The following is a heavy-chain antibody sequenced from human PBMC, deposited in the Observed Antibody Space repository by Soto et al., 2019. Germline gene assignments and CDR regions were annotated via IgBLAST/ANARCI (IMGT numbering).Heavy chain of an antibody. D-gene: IGHD4-17*01. V-gene: IGHV1-69*02. Sequence: QVQLVQSGAEVKKPGSSVKLSCTASGVTFSSYTISWVRQAPGQGLEWMGRIIPILGIANYAQKVQGRVTITADKSTSTAYMELSSLRSEDTAVYYCARVLTTVTKTYYYMDVWGKGTTVTVSS. J-gene: IGHJ6*03. CDR2: IIPILGIA. CDR3: ARVLTTVTKTYYYMDV. CDR1: GVTFSSYT.